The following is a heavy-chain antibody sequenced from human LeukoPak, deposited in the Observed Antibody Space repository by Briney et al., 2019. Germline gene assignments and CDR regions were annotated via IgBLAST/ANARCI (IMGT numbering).Heavy chain of an antibody. CDR2: ISRDGSNK. D-gene: IGHD3-22*01. J-gene: IGHJ4*02. Sequence: PGRSLRLSCAASGFTFRSYGMPWVRQAPGKGLEWVAVISRDGSNKYYADSVKGRFTISRDNSKNTLYLQMNSLRGEDTAVYYCAKAMYADYDSSDLWGQGTLVTVSS. CDR3: AKAMYADYDSSDL. V-gene: IGHV3-30*18. CDR1: GFTFRSYG.